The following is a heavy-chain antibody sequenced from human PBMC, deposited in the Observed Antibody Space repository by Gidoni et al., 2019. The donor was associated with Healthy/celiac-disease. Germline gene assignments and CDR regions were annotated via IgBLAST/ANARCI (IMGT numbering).Heavy chain of an antibody. CDR2: ISWNSGSI. Sequence: EVQLVESGGGLVQPGRSLRLSCAASGFTLDDYAMHWVRQAPGKGLEWVSGISWNSGSIGYADSVKGRFTISRDNAKNSLYLQMNSLRAEDTALYYCAKGHCSSTSCYPFDPWGQGTLVTVSS. D-gene: IGHD2-2*01. J-gene: IGHJ5*02. CDR1: GFTLDDYA. CDR3: AKGHCSSTSCYPFDP. V-gene: IGHV3-9*01.